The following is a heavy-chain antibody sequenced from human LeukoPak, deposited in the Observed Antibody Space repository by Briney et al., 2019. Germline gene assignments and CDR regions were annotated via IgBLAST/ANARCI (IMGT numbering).Heavy chain of an antibody. D-gene: IGHD2-15*01. Sequence: SETLSLTCTVSGGSISSGSYYWSWIRQPPGKGLEWIGEINHSGSTNYNPSLKSRVTISVDTSKSHFSLKLSSVTAADTAVYYCAGGKHYYYYYYMDVWGKGTTVTISS. CDR3: AGGKHYYYYYYMDV. CDR2: INHSGST. J-gene: IGHJ6*03. V-gene: IGHV4-39*02. CDR1: GGSISSGSYY.